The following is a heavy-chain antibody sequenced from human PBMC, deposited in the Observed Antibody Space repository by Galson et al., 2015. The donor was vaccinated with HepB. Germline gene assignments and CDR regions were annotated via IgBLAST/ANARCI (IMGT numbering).Heavy chain of an antibody. CDR1: GYTFTSYY. CDR3: ARDVGMAIIRGAFDI. D-gene: IGHD5-24*01. J-gene: IGHJ3*02. CDR2: INPSGGST. V-gene: IGHV1-46*01. Sequence: SCKASGYTFTSYYMHWVRQAPGQGLEWMGIINPSGGSTSYAQKFQGRVTMTRDTSTSTVYMELSSLRSEDTAVYYCARDVGMAIIRGAFDIWGQGTMVTVSS.